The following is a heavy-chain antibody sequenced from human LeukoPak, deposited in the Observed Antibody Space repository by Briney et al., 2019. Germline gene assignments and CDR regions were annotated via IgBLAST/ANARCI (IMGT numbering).Heavy chain of an antibody. CDR2: ISSSSSYT. CDR3: ARDMVAAAGTDY. CDR1: GFTFNDYY. V-gene: IGHV3-11*06. J-gene: IGHJ4*02. Sequence: PGGSLRLSCAASGFTFNDYYMSWIRQAPGKGLEWVSYISSSSSYTNYADSVKGRFTISRDNAKNSLYLQMNSLRAEDTAVYYCARDMVAAAGTDYWGQGTLVTVSS. D-gene: IGHD6-13*01.